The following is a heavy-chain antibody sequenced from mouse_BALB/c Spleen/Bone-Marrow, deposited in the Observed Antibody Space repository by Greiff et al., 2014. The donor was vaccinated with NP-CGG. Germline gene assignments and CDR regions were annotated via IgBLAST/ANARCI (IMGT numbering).Heavy chain of an antibody. V-gene: IGHV4-1*02. CDR1: GFDISGYW. CDR2: INPDSRTI. Sequence: EVQLVESGGGLVQPGGSLKLSCAASGFDISGYWMTWVRQAPGKGLEWIGEINPDSRTINYKPSLKEKFIMSRDNAKNTLYLQMSKVRSEDTALYYCARNGYYGWMTYWGQGTLVTVSA. J-gene: IGHJ3*01. CDR3: ARNGYYGWMTY. D-gene: IGHD1-2*01.